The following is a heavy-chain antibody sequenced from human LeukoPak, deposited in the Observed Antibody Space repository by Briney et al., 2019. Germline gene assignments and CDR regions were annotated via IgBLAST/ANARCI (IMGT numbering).Heavy chain of an antibody. Sequence: PSETLSLTCTVSGGSISSYYWSWIRQPPGKGLEWIGYISYSGSTNFNPSLKSRVTISVDTSKNQFSLKLSSVTAADTAVYYCARGGPTAAGNYYYYYGMDVWGQGTTVTVSS. D-gene: IGHD6-13*01. J-gene: IGHJ6*02. CDR3: ARGGPTAAGNYYYYYGMDV. CDR2: ISYSGST. CDR1: GGSISSYY. V-gene: IGHV4-59*01.